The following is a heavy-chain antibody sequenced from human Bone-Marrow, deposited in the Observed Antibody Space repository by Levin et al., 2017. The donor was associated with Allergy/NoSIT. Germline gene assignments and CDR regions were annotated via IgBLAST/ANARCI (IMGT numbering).Heavy chain of an antibody. CDR2: IIPIFGTA. D-gene: IGHD2-15*01. CDR1: GGTFSSYA. J-gene: IGHJ5*02. Sequence: RAGGSLRLSCKASGGTFSSYAISWVRQAPGQGLEWMGGIIPIFGTANYAQKFQGRVTITADESTSTAYMELSSLRSEDTAVYYCARGYCSGGSCYLYNWFDPWGQGTLVTVSS. V-gene: IGHV1-69*01. CDR3: ARGYCSGGSCYLYNWFDP.